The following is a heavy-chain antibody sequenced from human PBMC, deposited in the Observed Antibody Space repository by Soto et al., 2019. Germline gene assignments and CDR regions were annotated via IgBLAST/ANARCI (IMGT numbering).Heavy chain of an antibody. V-gene: IGHV1-46*01. J-gene: IGHJ4*02. CDR3: ATSVNSAMAFDY. CDR2: INPNGGST. CDR1: GYTFTHYY. D-gene: IGHD5-18*01. Sequence: QVQLVQSGAEVKKPGASVKVSCKASGYTFTHYYIHWVRQAPGQGLEWMGIINPNGGSTTYAQKFRAGFTMTRNTSTSTVYMELSSLRSEDSAVYYCATSVNSAMAFDYWGQGTLVTVSS.